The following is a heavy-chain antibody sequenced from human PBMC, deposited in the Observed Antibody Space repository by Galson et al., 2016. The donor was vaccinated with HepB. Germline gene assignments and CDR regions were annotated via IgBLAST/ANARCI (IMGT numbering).Heavy chain of an antibody. J-gene: IGHJ3*02. Sequence: SVKVSCKASGGTFSNYGISWVRQAPGQGLEWMGGIIPIFGAANYEQKFQGRVTISADEATNTVYMELSSLTSEDTAVYYCARDRSSGWFDSSDIWGQGTTVTVSS. V-gene: IGHV1-69*13. D-gene: IGHD6-19*01. CDR1: GGTFSNYG. CDR3: ARDRSSGWFDSSDI. CDR2: IIPIFGAA.